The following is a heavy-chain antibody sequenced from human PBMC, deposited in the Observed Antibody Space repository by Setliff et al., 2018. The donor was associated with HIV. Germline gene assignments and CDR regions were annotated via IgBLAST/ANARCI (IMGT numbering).Heavy chain of an antibody. CDR3: ARVSRLGDSYGYYYYYMDV. Sequence: LSLTCTVSGGSISTYSWSWIRQPPGKGLEWIGYVHYSGNTKYNPSLKSRVAISLDASKKQFSPKLSSVTAADTSVYYCARVSRLGDSYGYYYYYMDVWGKGTTVTVSS. CDR1: GGSISTYS. CDR2: VHYSGNT. D-gene: IGHD3-10*01. J-gene: IGHJ6*03. V-gene: IGHV4-59*01.